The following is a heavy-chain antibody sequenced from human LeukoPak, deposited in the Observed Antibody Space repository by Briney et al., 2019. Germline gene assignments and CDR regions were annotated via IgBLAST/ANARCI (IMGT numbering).Heavy chain of an antibody. V-gene: IGHV4-59*01. CDR2: IDHTGST. Sequence: SETLSLTCTVSDDSITIYYWTWIRQPPGKGLEWIGYIDHTGSTNYNPSLNSRVTISRDTSKNHFSLELTSATAADTAVYFCARGRVSSNTWYSTYYYYFYMDVWGKGTTATVSS. CDR1: DDSITIYY. CDR3: ARGRVSSNTWYSTYYYYFYMDV. J-gene: IGHJ6*03. D-gene: IGHD6-13*01.